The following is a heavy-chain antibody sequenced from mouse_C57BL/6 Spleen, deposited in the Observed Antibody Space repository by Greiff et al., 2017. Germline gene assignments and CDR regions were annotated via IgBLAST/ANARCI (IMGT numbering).Heavy chain of an antibody. CDR1: GYTFTDYE. Sequence: VQLQQSGAELVRPGASVTLSCKASGYTFTDYEMHWVKQTPVHGLEWIGAIDPETGGTAYNQKFKGKAILTADKSSSTAYMELRSLTSEDSAVYYCTRGWGSSYEDWYFDVWGTGTTVTVSS. V-gene: IGHV1-15*01. CDR2: IDPETGGT. J-gene: IGHJ1*03. D-gene: IGHD1-1*01. CDR3: TRGWGSSYEDWYFDV.